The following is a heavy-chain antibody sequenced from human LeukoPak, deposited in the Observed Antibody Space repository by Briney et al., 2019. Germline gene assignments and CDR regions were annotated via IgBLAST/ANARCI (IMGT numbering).Heavy chain of an antibody. J-gene: IGHJ4*02. CDR2: FDPEDGET. V-gene: IGHV1-24*01. CDR3: ATVGSGYDPIDY. Sequence: ASVKVSCKVSGYTLTELSMHWVRQAPGKGLEWMGGFDPEDGETIYAQKFQGRVTMTEDTSTDTAYMELSSLRSEDTAVYYCATVGSGYDPIDYWGQGTLVTVSS. CDR1: GYTLTELS. D-gene: IGHD5-12*01.